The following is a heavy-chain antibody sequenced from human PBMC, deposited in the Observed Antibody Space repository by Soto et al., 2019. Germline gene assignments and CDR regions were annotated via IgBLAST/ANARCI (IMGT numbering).Heavy chain of an antibody. CDR2: IYHSGYT. J-gene: IGHJ5*02. CDR3: ARDSLTGNYFDP. CDR1: GGSISSGGYA. Sequence: QMRLQESGSGLVKPSQTLSLTCAVSGGSISSGGYAWNWIRQPPGKGLEWIGYIYHSGYTSYNPSLKNPVTISVDKAQNQFPLTLSFVTAADTAVYYCARDSLTGNYFDPWGQGTLVTVSS. D-gene: IGHD1-7*01. V-gene: IGHV4-30-2*01.